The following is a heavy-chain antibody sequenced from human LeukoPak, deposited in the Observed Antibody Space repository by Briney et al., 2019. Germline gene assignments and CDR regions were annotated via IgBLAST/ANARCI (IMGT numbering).Heavy chain of an antibody. CDR3: ARAGGSGWYAFDV. V-gene: IGHV3-13*04. J-gene: IGHJ3*01. CDR1: GFTFSSYD. Sequence: PGGSLTLSCAASGFTFSSYDMHWVRHATGKGLEWVSGIGSAGDTYYPASVKGRFTISRENGRKSLYLQMNSLRAGDSTVYYCARAGGSGWYAFDVWGQGTMVTVSS. D-gene: IGHD6-13*01. CDR2: IGSAGDT.